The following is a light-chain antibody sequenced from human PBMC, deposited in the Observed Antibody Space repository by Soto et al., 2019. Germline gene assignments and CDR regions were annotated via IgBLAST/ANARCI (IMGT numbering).Light chain of an antibody. CDR1: SSDIGKYNL. CDR3: SSYAGNNKLV. Sequence: QSALTQPPSASGSPGQSVTISCTGTSSDIGKYNLVSWYQHHPGKAPKVMIYEVNKRPSGVPDRFSGSKSDNTASLTVSGLQAEDEADYYCSSYAGNNKLVFGGGTKLTVL. CDR2: EVN. V-gene: IGLV2-8*01. J-gene: IGLJ2*01.